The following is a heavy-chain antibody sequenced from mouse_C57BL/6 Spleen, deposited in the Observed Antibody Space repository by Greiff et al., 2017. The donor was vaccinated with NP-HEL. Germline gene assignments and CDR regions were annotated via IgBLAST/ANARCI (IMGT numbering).Heavy chain of an antibody. V-gene: IGHV1-74*01. D-gene: IGHD1-1*01. J-gene: IGHJ2*01. CDR2: INPSDSDT. CDR3: AITTVVAYYYFDY. Sequence: QVQLQQPGAELVKPGASVKVSCKASGYTFTSYWMHWVKQRPGQGLEWIGRINPSDSDTHYTHKFKGTATLTVDKSSSTAYMQLSSLPSEDSAVYYCAITTVVAYYYFDYWGQGTTLTVSS. CDR1: GYTFTSYW.